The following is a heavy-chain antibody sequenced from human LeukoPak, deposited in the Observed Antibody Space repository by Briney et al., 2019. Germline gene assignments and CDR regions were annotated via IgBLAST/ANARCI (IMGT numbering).Heavy chain of an antibody. CDR3: ATVTIGRIQLWLIFSY. Sequence: GASVKVSCKVSGYTLTELSMHWVRQAPGKGLEWMGGFDPEDGETIYAQKFQGRVTMTEDTSTDTAYMELSSLRSEDTAVYYCATVTIGRIQLWLIFSYWGQGTLVTVSS. V-gene: IGHV1-24*01. J-gene: IGHJ4*02. D-gene: IGHD5-18*01. CDR2: FDPEDGET. CDR1: GYTLTELS.